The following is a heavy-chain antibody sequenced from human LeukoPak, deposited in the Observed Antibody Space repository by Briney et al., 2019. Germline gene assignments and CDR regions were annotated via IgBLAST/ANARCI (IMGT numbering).Heavy chain of an antibody. V-gene: IGHV3-21*01. CDR3: ARDSVFGVVINLFDY. Sequence: PGGSLRLSCAASGFTFSSYSMNWVRQAPGKGLEWVSSISSSSSYIYYADSVKGRSTISRDNAKNSLYLQMNSLRAEDTAVYYCARDSVFGVVINLFDYWGQGTLVTVSS. J-gene: IGHJ4*02. CDR1: GFTFSSYS. CDR2: ISSSSSYI. D-gene: IGHD3-3*01.